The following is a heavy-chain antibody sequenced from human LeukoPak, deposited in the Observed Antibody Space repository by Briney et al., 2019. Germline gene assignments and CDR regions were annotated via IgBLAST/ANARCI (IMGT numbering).Heavy chain of an antibody. Sequence: ASVKVSCKASGYTFTSYYMHWVRQAPGQGLEWMGIINPSGGSTSYAQKFQGRVTMTRDMSTSTVYMELSSLRSEDTAVYYCARQLGSHYYYYYMDVWGKGTTVTVSS. CDR3: ARQLGSHYYYYYMDV. D-gene: IGHD3-10*01. J-gene: IGHJ6*03. CDR1: GYTFTSYY. CDR2: INPSGGST. V-gene: IGHV1-46*01.